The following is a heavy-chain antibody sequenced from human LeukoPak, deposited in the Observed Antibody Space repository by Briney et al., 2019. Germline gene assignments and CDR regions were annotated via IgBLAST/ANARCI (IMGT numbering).Heavy chain of an antibody. CDR3: ARDLSFDYDNTGYSSWFDP. V-gene: IGHV3-74*03. D-gene: IGHD3-22*01. J-gene: IGHJ5*02. Sequence: GGSLRLSCAASGFTFTTYWMHWVRQAPGKGLVWVSRINDDGTRTKYADSERGRFTISRDNAKNMLYLQMNSLRAEDTAVYYCARDLSFDYDNTGYSSWFDPWGQGTLVTVSS. CDR1: GFTFTTYW. CDR2: INDDGTRT.